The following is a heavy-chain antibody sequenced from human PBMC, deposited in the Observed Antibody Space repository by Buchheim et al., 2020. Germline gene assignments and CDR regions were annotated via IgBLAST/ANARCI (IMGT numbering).Heavy chain of an antibody. Sequence: QLQLQESGPGLVKPSETLSLTCIVSGESISNGGHYWGWIRQTPGKGQEWLGSIYHSGNTYQNPSLESRVRMSVDTSKNQFSMTSTSVTAADAAVYHCVRLSGKVPLFVFWGQG. CDR3: VRLSGKVPLFVF. V-gene: IGHV4-39*07. CDR2: IYHSGNT. J-gene: IGHJ4*02. CDR1: GESISNGGHY. D-gene: IGHD3-10*01.